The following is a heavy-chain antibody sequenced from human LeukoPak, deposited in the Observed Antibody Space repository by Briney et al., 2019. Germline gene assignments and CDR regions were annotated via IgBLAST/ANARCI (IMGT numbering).Heavy chain of an antibody. D-gene: IGHD5-18*01. V-gene: IGHV1-18*04. J-gene: IGHJ4*02. CDR3: ARVGIQLWLGPTFDY. Sequence: ASVKVSCRASGYTFTSYGISWVRQAPGQGLEWMGWISAYNGNTNYAQKLQGRVTMTTDTSTSTAYMGLRSLRSDDTAVYYCARVGIQLWLGPTFDYWGQGTLVTVSS. CDR1: GYTFTSYG. CDR2: ISAYNGNT.